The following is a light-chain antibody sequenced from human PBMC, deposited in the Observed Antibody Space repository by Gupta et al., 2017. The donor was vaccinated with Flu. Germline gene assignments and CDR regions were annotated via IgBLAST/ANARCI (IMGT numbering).Light chain of an antibody. CDR2: QVS. CDR3: RQGAHWPWA. J-gene: IGKJ1*01. V-gene: IGKV2-30*02. CDR1: LGLVHRDGNTY. Sequence: SCRVSLGLVHRDGNTYLHWFQQRQGQSPRRLIYQVSYRDSGVPDRFSGSGSGTDFTLKISRVEAEDVGVYYCRQGAHWPWAFGQGTKVEIK.